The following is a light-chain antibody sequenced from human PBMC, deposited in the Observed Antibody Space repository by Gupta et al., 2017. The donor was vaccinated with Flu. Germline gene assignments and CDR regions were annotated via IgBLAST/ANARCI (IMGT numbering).Light chain of an antibody. V-gene: IGLV6-57*01. CDR1: SGSLAGTY. CDR3: QSFDNTSPWV. Sequence: VTISCTRSSGSLAGTYVQWYQLRPGRSPTTVIYEDDHRPSGVPDRFSGSIDSSSRSASLTISGLQTEDEADYYCQSFDNTSPWVFGGGTKLTVL. CDR2: EDD. J-gene: IGLJ3*02.